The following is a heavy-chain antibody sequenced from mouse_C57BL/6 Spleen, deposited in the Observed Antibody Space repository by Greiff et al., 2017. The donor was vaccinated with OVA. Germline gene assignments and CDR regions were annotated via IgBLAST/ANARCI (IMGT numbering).Heavy chain of an antibody. CDR3: AIYYGSSYGYFDV. V-gene: IGHV2-5*01. D-gene: IGHD1-1*01. Sequence: VQLQQSGPGLVQPSQSLSITCTVSGFSLTSYGVHWVRQSPGKGLEWLGVIWRGGSTDDNAALMSRLSITNDNSKSQVFFKMNSLQADDTAIYDCAIYYGSSYGYFDVWGTGTTVTVSS. CDR2: IWRGGST. CDR1: GFSLTSYG. J-gene: IGHJ1*03.